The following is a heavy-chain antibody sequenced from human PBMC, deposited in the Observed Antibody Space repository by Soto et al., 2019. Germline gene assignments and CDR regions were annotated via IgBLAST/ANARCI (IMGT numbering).Heavy chain of an antibody. CDR2: IWYDGRNK. Sequence: QVQLVESGGGVVQPGRSLRLSCAASGFTFSSYGMHWVRQAPGKGLEWVAVIWYDGRNKYYADSVKGRFTISRDNSKNTLYLQMNSLRAEDTAVYYCARDGGYCSGGSCPQLDYWGQGTLVTVSS. V-gene: IGHV3-33*01. J-gene: IGHJ4*02. D-gene: IGHD2-15*01. CDR3: ARDGGYCSGGSCPQLDY. CDR1: GFTFSSYG.